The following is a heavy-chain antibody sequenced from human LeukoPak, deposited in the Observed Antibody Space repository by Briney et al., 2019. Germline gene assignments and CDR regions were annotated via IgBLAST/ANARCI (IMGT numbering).Heavy chain of an antibody. V-gene: IGHV3-23*01. D-gene: IGHD3-3*01. Sequence: PGGSLRLSCAASGFTFSSYAMNWVRQAPGKGLEWVSGISGSGGSTYYAGSVKGRFTISRDNSKNTLYLQMNSLRVEDTAVYYCAKQYDFWSGPDYWGQGTLVTVSS. J-gene: IGHJ4*02. CDR1: GFTFSSYA. CDR3: AKQYDFWSGPDY. CDR2: ISGSGGST.